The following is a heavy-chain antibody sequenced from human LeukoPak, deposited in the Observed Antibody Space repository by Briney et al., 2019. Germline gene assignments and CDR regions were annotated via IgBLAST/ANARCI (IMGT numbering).Heavy chain of an antibody. V-gene: IGHV4-39*07. CDR2: IYYSGST. J-gene: IGHJ4*02. CDR1: GGSISSSSYY. CDR3: ARVMIVVVTHPFDY. Sequence: PSETLSLTCTVSGGSISSSSYYWGWIRQPPGKGLEWIGSIYYSGSTYYNPSLKSRVTISVDTSKNQFSLKLSSVTAADTAVYYCARVMIVVVTHPFDYWGQGTLVTVSS. D-gene: IGHD3-22*01.